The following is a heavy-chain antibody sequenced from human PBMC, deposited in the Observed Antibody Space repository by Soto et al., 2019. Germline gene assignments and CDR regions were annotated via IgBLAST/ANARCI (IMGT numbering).Heavy chain of an antibody. V-gene: IGHV1-69*13. J-gene: IGHJ6*02. CDR1: GGTFSSYA. Sequence: SVKVSCKASGGTFSSYAISWVRQAPGQGLEWMGGIIPIFGTANYARKFQGRVTITADESTSTAYMELSSLRSEDTAVYYCARHGGTIVATTGKQKYYYYGMDVWGQGTTVTVSS. D-gene: IGHD5-12*01. CDR3: ARHGGTIVATTGKQKYYYYGMDV. CDR2: IIPIFGTA.